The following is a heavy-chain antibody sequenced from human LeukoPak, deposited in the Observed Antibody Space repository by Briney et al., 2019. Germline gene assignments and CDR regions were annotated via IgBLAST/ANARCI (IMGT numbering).Heavy chain of an antibody. J-gene: IGHJ4*02. Sequence: ASAKVSCKASGGTFSSYAISWVRQAPGQGLEWMGRIIPIFGIANYAQKFQGRVTITADKSTSTAYMELSSLRSEDTAVYYCARVNTTDTAMVTGVFDYWGQGTLVTVSS. CDR1: GGTFSSYA. D-gene: IGHD5-18*01. CDR2: IIPIFGIA. CDR3: ARVNTTDTAMVTGVFDY. V-gene: IGHV1-69*04.